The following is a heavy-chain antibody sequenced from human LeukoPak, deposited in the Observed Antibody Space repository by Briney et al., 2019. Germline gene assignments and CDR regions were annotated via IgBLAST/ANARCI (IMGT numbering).Heavy chain of an antibody. J-gene: IGHJ4*02. CDR2: IKQDESEK. D-gene: IGHD5-18*01. CDR1: GFTFSSYW. Sequence: GRSLRLSCAASGFTFSSYWISWVRQAPGKGLEWVANIKQDESEKYYVDSVKGRFTISRDNAKNSLYLQMNSLRVEDTAVYYCARGHVDTVITGEFDYWGQGTLVTVCS. CDR3: ARGHVDTVITGEFDY. V-gene: IGHV3-7*01.